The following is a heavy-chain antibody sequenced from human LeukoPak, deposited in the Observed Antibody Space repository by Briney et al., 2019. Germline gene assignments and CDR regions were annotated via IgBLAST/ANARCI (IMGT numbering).Heavy chain of an antibody. D-gene: IGHD6-13*01. CDR1: GVSFSSYW. J-gene: IGHJ1*01. CDR3: ARGPRLALRGEAGPEYFQH. V-gene: IGHV3-7*03. Sequence: GGSLRLSCTVSGVSFSSYWMSWVRQAPGKGLERVANIEHDGSTKFYLDSVKGRFTISRDNSKNTLYLQMNSLRPDDTAVYYCARGPRLALRGEAGPEYFQHWGQGTLVTVSS. CDR2: IEHDGSTK.